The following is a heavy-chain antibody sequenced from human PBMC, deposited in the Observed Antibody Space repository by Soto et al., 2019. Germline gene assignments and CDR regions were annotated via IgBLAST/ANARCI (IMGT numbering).Heavy chain of an antibody. CDR3: AKWNATPITMVRGAESGDAFDI. V-gene: IGHV3-30*18. D-gene: IGHD3-10*01. CDR1: GFTFSSYG. J-gene: IGHJ3*02. Sequence: PGGSLRLSCAASGFTFSSYGMHWVRQAPGKGLEWVAVISYDGSNKYYADSVKGRFTISRDNSKNTLYLQMNSLRAEDTAVYYCAKWNATPITMVRGAESGDAFDIWGQGTMVTVSS. CDR2: ISYDGSNK.